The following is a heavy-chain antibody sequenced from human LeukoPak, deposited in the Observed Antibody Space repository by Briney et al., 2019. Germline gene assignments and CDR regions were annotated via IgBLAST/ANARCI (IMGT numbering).Heavy chain of an antibody. Sequence: SETLSLTCTVSGGSISSYYWSWIRQPAGKGLEWIGRIYTSGSTNYNPSLKSRVTMSVDTSKNQFSLKLSSVTAADTAVYYCASRRDYVWGSYRYMAFGIDYWGQGTLVTVSS. D-gene: IGHD3-16*02. V-gene: IGHV4-4*07. CDR3: ASRRDYVWGSYRYMAFGIDY. CDR1: GGSISSYY. CDR2: IYTSGST. J-gene: IGHJ4*02.